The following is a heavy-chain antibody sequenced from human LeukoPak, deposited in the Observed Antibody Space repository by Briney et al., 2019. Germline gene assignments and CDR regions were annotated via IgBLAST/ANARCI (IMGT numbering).Heavy chain of an antibody. D-gene: IGHD2-2*01. CDR1: GGSISSRIYT. Sequence: KPSETLSLTCTVSGGSISSRIYTWGWIRQPPGKGLEWVGSTSYSGITYSNPSLKGRVTISVDTSKNQFSLRLSPATAADTAVYYCLGYCSSTSCHVDYWGQGSLVTVSS. CDR3: LGYCSSTSCHVDY. J-gene: IGHJ4*02. CDR2: TSYSGIT. V-gene: IGHV4-39*01.